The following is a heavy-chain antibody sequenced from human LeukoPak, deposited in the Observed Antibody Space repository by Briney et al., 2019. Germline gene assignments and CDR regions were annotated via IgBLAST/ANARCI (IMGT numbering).Heavy chain of an antibody. Sequence: ASVKVSCKVSGYTLTELSMHWVRQAPGKGLEWMGGFDPEDGETIYAQKFQGRVTMTEDTSTDTAYMELSSLRSEDTAVYYCAISSGWKPRFDYWGQGTLVTVSS. J-gene: IGHJ4*02. CDR1: GYTLTELS. V-gene: IGHV1-24*01. D-gene: IGHD6-19*01. CDR3: AISSGWKPRFDY. CDR2: FDPEDGET.